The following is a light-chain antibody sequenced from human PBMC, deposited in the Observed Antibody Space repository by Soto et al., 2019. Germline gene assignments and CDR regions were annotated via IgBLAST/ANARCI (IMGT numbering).Light chain of an antibody. Sequence: ALPSSVSGSPEQSIYISFTGTINDVGSYDHVAWYQQFPGKTPKLMIYELSNRPSGVSSRFSGSKSRKTDALTISGLQAQAEADYSCISYTGSSTSYVFASGN. J-gene: IGLJ1*01. CDR2: ELS. CDR3: ISYTGSSTSYV. V-gene: IGLV2-14*01. CDR1: INDVGSYDH.